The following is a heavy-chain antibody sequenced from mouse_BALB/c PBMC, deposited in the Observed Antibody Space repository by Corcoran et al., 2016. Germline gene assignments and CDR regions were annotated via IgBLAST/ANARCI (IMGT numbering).Heavy chain of an antibody. J-gene: IGHJ4*01. CDR2: IYWDDDK. CDR1: GFSLSTSGMG. V-gene: IGHV8-12*01. Sequence: QVTLKESGPGILQPSQTLSLTCSFSGFSLSTSGMGVSWIRQPSGKGLEWLAHIYWDDDKRYNPSLKSRLTISKDTSRNQVFLKITSVDTADTATYYCARRAPGGYYAMDYWCQGTSVTVSS. CDR3: ARRAPGGYYAMDY.